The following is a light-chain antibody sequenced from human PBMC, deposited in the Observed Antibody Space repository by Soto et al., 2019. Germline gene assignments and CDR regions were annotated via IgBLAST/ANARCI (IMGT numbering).Light chain of an antibody. CDR3: QSYDSGLTGSV. J-gene: IGLJ2*01. Sequence: QSALTQPRSVSGSPGQSVTISCTGSSSDVGGYSHVSWFQQHPGKAPKLMIYDVTKRPSGVPDRFSGSKSGNTASLTISGLQAEDEAVYYCQSYDSGLTGSVFGGGTKLTVL. CDR1: SSDVGGYSH. V-gene: IGLV2-11*01. CDR2: DVT.